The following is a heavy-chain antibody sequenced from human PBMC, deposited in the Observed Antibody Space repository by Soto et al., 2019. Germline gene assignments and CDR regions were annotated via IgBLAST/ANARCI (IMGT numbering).Heavy chain of an antibody. J-gene: IGHJ4*02. V-gene: IGHV1-3*04. CDR3: AKGSRMWTPDY. CDR1: GYTFTDYA. Sequence: GASVKVSCKASGYTFTDYAIHWVRRAPGQRLEWMGWISTGNGNTKFSLKFQGRVTSTRDTSATTAYMELTSLRSEDTAVYYCAKGSRMWTPDYWGQGTLVTVSS. CDR2: ISTGNGNT. D-gene: IGHD2-21*01.